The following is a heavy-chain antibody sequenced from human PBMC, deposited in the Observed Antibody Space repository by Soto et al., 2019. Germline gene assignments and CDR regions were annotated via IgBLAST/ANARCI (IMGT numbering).Heavy chain of an antibody. V-gene: IGHV1-3*01. CDR3: ARDSSAGTGAFDI. CDR1: GYTFTSYA. Sequence: ASVKVSCKASGYTFTSYAMHWVRQAPGQRLEWMGWINAGNGNTKYSQKFQGRVTITRDTSASTAYMELSSLRSEDTAVYYCARDSSAGTGAFDIWGHGTMGTVS. CDR2: INAGNGNT. D-gene: IGHD6-13*01. J-gene: IGHJ3*02.